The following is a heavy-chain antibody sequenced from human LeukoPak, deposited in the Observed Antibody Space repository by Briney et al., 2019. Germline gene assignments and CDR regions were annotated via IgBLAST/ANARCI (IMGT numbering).Heavy chain of an antibody. D-gene: IGHD6-13*01. Sequence: QPGGSLRLSCAASGFTFDDYAMHWVRQAPGKGLEWVSGISWNSGSIGYADSVKGRFTISRDNAKNSLYLQMNSLRAEDTALYYCAKVASGRGLIAAATFFDYWGQGTLVTVSS. V-gene: IGHV3-9*01. J-gene: IGHJ4*02. CDR3: AKVASGRGLIAAATFFDY. CDR2: ISWNSGSI. CDR1: GFTFDDYA.